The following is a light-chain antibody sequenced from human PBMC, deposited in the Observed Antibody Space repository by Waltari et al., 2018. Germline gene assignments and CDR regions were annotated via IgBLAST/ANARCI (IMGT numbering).Light chain of an antibody. V-gene: IGLV2-14*01. CDR2: EVS. Sequence: QSALTQPASVSGSPGQSITISCTGTNTDVGAYNYVSWFQQHPGKAPELILYEVSNRPSGVSNRFSGSKSGNTPSLTISGLQAEDEADYYCNSYTSSSSLDGSVVFGGGTKVTVL. CDR1: NTDVGAYNY. CDR3: NSYTSSSSLDGSVV. J-gene: IGLJ2*01.